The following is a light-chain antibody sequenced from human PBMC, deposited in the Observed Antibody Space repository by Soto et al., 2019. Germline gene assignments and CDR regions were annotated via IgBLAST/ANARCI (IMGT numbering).Light chain of an antibody. Sequence: VMTQSPGTLSVSPGERATLSCRAGKSVSSNLAWYQQKPGQAPRLLIYGTSTRATGIPARFSGSGSGKEFTLTISSLQSEDFAVYYCQQYNNWPPWTFGQGTRVEIK. CDR2: GTS. J-gene: IGKJ1*01. CDR3: QQYNNWPPWT. CDR1: KSVSSN. V-gene: IGKV3-15*01.